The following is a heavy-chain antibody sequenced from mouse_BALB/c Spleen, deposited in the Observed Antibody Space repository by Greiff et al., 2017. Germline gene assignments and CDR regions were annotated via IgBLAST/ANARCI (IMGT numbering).Heavy chain of an antibody. CDR2: IWSGGST. J-gene: IGHJ4*01. CDR1: GFSLTSYG. CDR3: ARGGKGFYYAMDY. Sequence: VQVVESGPGLVQPSQSLSITCTVSGFSLTSYGVHWVRQSPGKGLEWLGVIWSGGSTDYNAAFISRLSISKDNSKSQVFFKMNSLQANDTAIYYCARGGKGFYYAMDYWGQGTSVTVSS. V-gene: IGHV2-2*02.